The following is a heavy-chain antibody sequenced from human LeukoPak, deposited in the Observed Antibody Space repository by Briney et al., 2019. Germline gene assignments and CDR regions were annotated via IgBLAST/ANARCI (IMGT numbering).Heavy chain of an antibody. D-gene: IGHD3-10*01. J-gene: IGHJ4*02. CDR3: ARDLAGDFDY. Sequence: GGSLRLSCAASGFIFSNYVMHWVRQAPGKGLECVAVISYDGSHKYYADSVKGRFTISRDNSKNTLYLQMNSLRAEDTAVYYCARDLAGDFDYWGQGTLVTVSS. V-gene: IGHV3-30*14. CDR2: ISYDGSHK. CDR1: GFIFSNYV.